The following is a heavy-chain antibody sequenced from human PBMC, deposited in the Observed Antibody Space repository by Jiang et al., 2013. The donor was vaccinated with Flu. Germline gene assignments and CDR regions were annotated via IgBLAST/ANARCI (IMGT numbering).Heavy chain of an antibody. CDR2: IHHSGST. J-gene: IGHJ4*02. CDR3: AGNGFYSLPY. CDR1: GGSISGDDW. V-gene: IGHV4-4*02. Sequence: QLVESGPGLVKPSGTLSLTCAVSGGSISGDDWWSWVRQAPGKGLEWIGEIHHSGSTNYNPSLKSRVNISLDKSRNQFSLKVNSVTAADTAVYYCAGNGFYSLPYWGQGTLVTVSS. D-gene: IGHD2-15*01.